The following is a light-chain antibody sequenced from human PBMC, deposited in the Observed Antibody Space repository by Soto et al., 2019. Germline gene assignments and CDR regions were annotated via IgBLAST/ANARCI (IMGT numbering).Light chain of an antibody. CDR1: SSNIGSNY. J-gene: IGLJ1*01. V-gene: IGLV1-47*01. Sequence: QSVLTQPPSASGTPGQRVTISCSGSSSNIGSNYVYWYQQLPGTAPKLLIYRNNQRPSGVPDRFSGSKSGTSASLAISGLPSDHETDYYCAALDDSLSGPYVFGTGTKLTVL. CDR2: RNN. CDR3: AALDDSLSGPYV.